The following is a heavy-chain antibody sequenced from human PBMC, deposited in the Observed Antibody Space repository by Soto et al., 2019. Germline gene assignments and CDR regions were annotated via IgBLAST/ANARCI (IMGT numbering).Heavy chain of an antibody. V-gene: IGHV1-18*04. CDR3: ARDQEYSTSGLYWFDL. CDR2: ISAYNGDT. D-gene: IGHD6-6*01. CDR1: GYTFTSFG. J-gene: IGHJ5*02. Sequence: ASVKVSCKASGYTFTSFGITWVRQAPGQDLEWLGWISAYNGDTNYAPRLQGRVAMTTDTSTSTVYMELKSLKSDDTAVYYCARDQEYSTSGLYWFDLWGQGTLVTVSS.